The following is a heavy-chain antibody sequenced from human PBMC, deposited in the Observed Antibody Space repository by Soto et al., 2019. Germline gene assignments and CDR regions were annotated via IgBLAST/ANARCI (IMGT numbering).Heavy chain of an antibody. CDR2: SGNRANSDTT. CDR1: GSTFSDHY. D-gene: IGHD1-26*01. J-gene: IGHJ3*02. Sequence: VPLVESGGGLVQPGGSLRLSCAASGSTFSDHYMDWVRQAPGKGLEWVGRSGNRANSDTTEYGSSVKGRFTISRDDSKNSMYLQMNSLKTEDTAVYYCTRGYSGIDIYAFDIWGQGTLVTVSA. V-gene: IGHV3-72*01. CDR3: TRGYSGIDIYAFDI.